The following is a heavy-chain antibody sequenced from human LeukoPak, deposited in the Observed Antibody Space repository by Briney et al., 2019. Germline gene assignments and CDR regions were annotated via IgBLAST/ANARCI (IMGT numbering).Heavy chain of an antibody. J-gene: IGHJ4*02. D-gene: IGHD4-17*01. CDR1: GGSISSGGYY. CDR2: IYYSGST. V-gene: IGHV4-31*03. Sequence: PSETLSLTCTVSGGSISSGGYYWSWIRQHPGKGLEWIGYIYYSGSTYYNPSLKSRVTISVDTSKNQFSLKLRSVTAADTAVYYCARVPDYGDYEGNFDYWGQGTLVTVSS. CDR3: ARVPDYGDYEGNFDY.